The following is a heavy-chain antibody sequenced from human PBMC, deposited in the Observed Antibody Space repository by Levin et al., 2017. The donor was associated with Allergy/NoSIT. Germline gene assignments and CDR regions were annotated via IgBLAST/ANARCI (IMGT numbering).Heavy chain of an antibody. J-gene: IGHJ6*02. D-gene: IGHD4-17*01. CDR2: ISWNSGSI. Sequence: GGSLRLSCAASGFTFDDYAMHWVRQAPGKGLEWVSGISWNSGSIGYADSVKGRFTISRDNAKNSLYLQMNSLRAEDTALYYCAKAHDYGDYVHYGMDVWGQGTTVTVSS. CDR1: GFTFDDYA. V-gene: IGHV3-9*01. CDR3: AKAHDYGDYVHYGMDV.